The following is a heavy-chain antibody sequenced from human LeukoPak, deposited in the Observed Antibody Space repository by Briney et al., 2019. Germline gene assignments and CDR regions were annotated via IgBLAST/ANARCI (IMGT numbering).Heavy chain of an antibody. J-gene: IGHJ3*02. D-gene: IGHD6-19*01. CDR2: INWNGGST. V-gene: IGHV3-20*04. Sequence: PGGSLRLSCAASGFTFDDYGMSWVRQAPGKGLEWVSGINWNGGSTGYADSVKGRFTTSRDNSKNTLYLQMNSLRAEDTAVYYCAKDRSSGWQPHDAFDIWGQGTMVTVSS. CDR1: GFTFDDYG. CDR3: AKDRSSGWQPHDAFDI.